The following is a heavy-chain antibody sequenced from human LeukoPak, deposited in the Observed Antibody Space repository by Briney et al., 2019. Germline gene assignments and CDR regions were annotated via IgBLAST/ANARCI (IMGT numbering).Heavy chain of an antibody. J-gene: IGHJ6*02. D-gene: IGHD3-22*01. CDR1: GYTFTSYG. Sequence: VASVKVSCKASGYTFTSYGISWVRQAPGQGLEWMGWISAYNGNTNYAQKLQGRVTMTTDTSTSTAYMELRSLRSDDTAVYYCARYDSSGYGYYYYGMDVWGQGTTVTVSS. CDR3: ARYDSSGYGYYYYGMDV. V-gene: IGHV1-18*01. CDR2: ISAYNGNT.